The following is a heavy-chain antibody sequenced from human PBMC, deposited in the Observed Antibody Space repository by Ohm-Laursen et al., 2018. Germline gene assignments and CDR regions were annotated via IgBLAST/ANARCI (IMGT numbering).Heavy chain of an antibody. CDR1: GGSINNYY. Sequence: TLSLTCTVSGGSINNYYWSWIRQPAGKGLEWIGYIYSSGTTNYNPSLKSRVTISVDTSKNHFSLKLSSVTAADTAVYYCARHSHYYDSSGYHWYFDLWGRGNLVTVSS. D-gene: IGHD3-22*01. J-gene: IGHJ2*01. CDR3: ARHSHYYDSSGYHWYFDL. V-gene: IGHV4-59*08. CDR2: IYSSGTT.